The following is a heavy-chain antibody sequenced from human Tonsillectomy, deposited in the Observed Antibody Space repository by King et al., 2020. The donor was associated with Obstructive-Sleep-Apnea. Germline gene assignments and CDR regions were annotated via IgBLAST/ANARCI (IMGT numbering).Heavy chain of an antibody. CDR2: ISSSSTYI. CDR1: GFTFSTYS. CDR3: ARDAIVGATDSLMFDY. Sequence: VQLVESGGGLVKPGGSLRLSCAASGFTFSTYSMNWVRQAPGKGLEWVSSISSSSTYIYYADSVKGRFTISRDNAKNSLYLQMNSLRAEDTAMYYCARDAIVGATDSLMFDYWGQGTLITVSS. J-gene: IGHJ4*02. D-gene: IGHD1-26*01. V-gene: IGHV3-21*01.